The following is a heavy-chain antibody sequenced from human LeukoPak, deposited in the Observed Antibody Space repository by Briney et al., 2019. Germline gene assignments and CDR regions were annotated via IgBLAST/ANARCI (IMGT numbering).Heavy chain of an antibody. J-gene: IGHJ4*02. V-gene: IGHV4-59*01. Sequence: SETLSLTCNVSGGSIRGYYWTWIRQPPGKGLEWIGYIYYSGSTNYNPSLKSRVIISVDTSKNQFSLKLNSVTAADTAVYYCARAGDYGIKDWGQGTLVTVSS. D-gene: IGHD4-17*01. CDR3: ARAGDYGIKD. CDR1: GGSIRGYY. CDR2: IYYSGST.